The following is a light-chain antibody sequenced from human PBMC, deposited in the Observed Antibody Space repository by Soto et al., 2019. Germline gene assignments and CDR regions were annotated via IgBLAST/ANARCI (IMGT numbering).Light chain of an antibody. CDR2: RTS. J-gene: IGKJ4*01. CDR3: QQYNNWPRAT. V-gene: IGKV3-15*01. CDR1: QSISSN. Sequence: EIVLTQSPGTLSVSPGERATLSCRASQSISSNLAWYQQKPGQAPRLLMFRTSSRATGFPARFSGSGSGTEFNLTISSLQSEDFGVYYCQQYNNWPRATFGGGTKVDI.